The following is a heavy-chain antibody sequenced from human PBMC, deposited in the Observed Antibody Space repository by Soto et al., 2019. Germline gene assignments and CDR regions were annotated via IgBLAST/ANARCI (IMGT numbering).Heavy chain of an antibody. D-gene: IGHD1-1*01. CDR2: ISYSGST. Sequence: QLQLQESGPGLVKPSETLSLTCTVSGDSINNNNYYWGWIRQPPGKGLEWVGSISYSGSTYYSPSLQSRVTMSVATSNNQFSLNLSSVTAADTAVFYCVRSLNSRKGTDWGQGTLVTVSS. J-gene: IGHJ4*02. V-gene: IGHV4-39*01. CDR3: VRSLNSRKGTD. CDR1: GDSINNNNYY.